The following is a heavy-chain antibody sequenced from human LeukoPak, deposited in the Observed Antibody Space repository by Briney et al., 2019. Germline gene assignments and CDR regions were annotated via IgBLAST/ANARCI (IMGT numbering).Heavy chain of an antibody. CDR2: IYSGGST. J-gene: IGHJ6*02. CDR1: GFTVSSNY. CDR3: TTDRDQYYDFWSGYYTPLHYYGMDV. D-gene: IGHD3-3*01. V-gene: IGHV3-66*01. Sequence: GGSLRLSCAASGFTVSSNYMSWVRQAPGKGLEWVSVIYSGGSTYYADSVKGRFTISRDNSKNTLYLQMNSLKTEDTAVYYCTTDRDQYYDFWSGYYTPLHYYGMDVWGQGTTVTVSS.